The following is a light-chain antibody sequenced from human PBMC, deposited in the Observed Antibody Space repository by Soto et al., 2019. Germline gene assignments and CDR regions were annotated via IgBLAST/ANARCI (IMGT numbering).Light chain of an antibody. CDR1: QSVNQK. Sequence: EIVLTQSPATLSVSPGERATLSCRASQSVNQKLGWYQQKPGQAPRLLIYVASYRATGMPARFSGSGSGTEYTLTISNLQAEDFAVYYCQQFNNWPHTFGQGTRLEI. CDR3: QQFNNWPHT. J-gene: IGKJ5*01. V-gene: IGKV3-15*01. CDR2: VAS.